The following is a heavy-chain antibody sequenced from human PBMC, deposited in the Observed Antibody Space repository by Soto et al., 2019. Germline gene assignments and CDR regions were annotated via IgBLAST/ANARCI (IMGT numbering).Heavy chain of an antibody. J-gene: IGHJ4*02. V-gene: IGHV1-46*01. CDR2: INTSGGDT. CDR1: GDPFTSHY. CDR3: ARGGCGGECSFDY. Sequence: GASVKVSCRASGDPFTSHYIHWVRQAPGQGLEWMGIINTSGGDTTYAQQFQGRVTMTRDTSTRTVYMELSSLRSEDTAVYYCARGGCGGECSFDYWGQGTLVTVPS. D-gene: IGHD2-21*01.